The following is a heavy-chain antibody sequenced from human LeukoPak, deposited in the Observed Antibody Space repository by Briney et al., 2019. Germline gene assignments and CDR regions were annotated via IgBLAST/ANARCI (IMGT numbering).Heavy chain of an antibody. CDR2: IYYSGST. CDR1: GFSFSTYW. V-gene: IGHV4-59*05. CDR3: AGFYDSSGYPDGY. D-gene: IGHD3-22*01. Sequence: GSLRLSCAASGFSFSTYWMSWVRQAPGKGLEWIGSIYYSGSTYYNPSLKSRVTISVDTSKNQFSLKLSSVTAAGTAVYYCAGFYDSSGYPDGYWGQGTLVTVSS. J-gene: IGHJ4*02.